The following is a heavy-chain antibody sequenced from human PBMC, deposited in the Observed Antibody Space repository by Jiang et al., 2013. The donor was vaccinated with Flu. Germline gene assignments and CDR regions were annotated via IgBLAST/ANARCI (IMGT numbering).Heavy chain of an antibody. CDR1: GYTFTGYY. V-gene: IGHV1-46*01. J-gene: IGHJ4*02. CDR3: ARAGGGNWYGDYYFDY. Sequence: VQLVESGAEVKKPGASLNVSCKTSGYTFTGYYMHWLRQAPGQGPEWMGTINPSAGYTSNAPKFQDRLTLTRDTSTSTVYMELGRLSAEDTAVYYCARAGGGNWYGDYYFDYWGQGTLVTVSS. D-gene: IGHD1-1*01. CDR2: INPSAGYT.